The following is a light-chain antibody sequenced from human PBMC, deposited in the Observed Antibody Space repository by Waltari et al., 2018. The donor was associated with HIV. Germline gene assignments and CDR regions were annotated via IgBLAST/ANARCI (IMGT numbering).Light chain of an antibody. Sequence: QSVLTQPPSVSGAPGQRVTISCTGSSSNIGAGYDVHWYQQLPGTAPKLLSYGNNNRPSGVPDRFSGSKSATSASLAITGLQAEDEADYYCQSYDSSLSGWVFGGGTKLTVL. CDR1: SSNIGAGYD. V-gene: IGLV1-40*01. J-gene: IGLJ3*02. CDR2: GNN. CDR3: QSYDSSLSGWV.